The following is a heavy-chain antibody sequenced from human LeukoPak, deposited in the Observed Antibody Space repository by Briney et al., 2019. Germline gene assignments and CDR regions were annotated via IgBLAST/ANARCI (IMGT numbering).Heavy chain of an antibody. J-gene: IGHJ4*02. CDR3: TRGQVNPFDY. D-gene: IGHD2-21*01. V-gene: IGHV3-53*04. CDR1: GFIVSGIY. Sequence: GGSLRLSCAASGFIVSGIYMSWVRQAPGKGLEWVSVIYSGGSTYYPDSVKGRFTISRHNSKDTLYLQMNSLRPEDTAVYYCTRGQVNPFDYWGQGTLVTVSS. CDR2: IYSGGST.